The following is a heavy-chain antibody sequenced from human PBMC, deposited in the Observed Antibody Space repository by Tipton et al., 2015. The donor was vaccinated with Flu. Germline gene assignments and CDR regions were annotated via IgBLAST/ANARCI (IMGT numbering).Heavy chain of an antibody. Sequence: TLSLTCTVSGGSISDYYWSWIRQPPGKGLEWIGYIYESGSTGYNPSLKSRVTISVDTSKNQFSLNLSSVTAADTAVYFCARYCSNGLCYHSWFDPWGQGTLVTVSS. V-gene: IGHV4-59*08. CDR1: GGSISDYY. CDR2: IYESGST. D-gene: IGHD2-8*01. J-gene: IGHJ5*02. CDR3: ARYCSNGLCYHSWFDP.